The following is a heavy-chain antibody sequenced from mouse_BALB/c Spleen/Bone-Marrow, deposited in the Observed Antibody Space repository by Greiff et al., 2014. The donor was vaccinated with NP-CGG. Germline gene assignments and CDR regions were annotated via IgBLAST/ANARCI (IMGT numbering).Heavy chain of an antibody. CDR2: ISPGNSDI. Sequence: VQLQQSAAELVKPGASVKISCKASGYTFTDHAIHWVKQKPEQGLEWIGYISPGNSDIKYNEKFKGKATLTADKSSSTAYMQLNSLTSEDSAVYFCKRSDGNYYAMDYWGQGTSVTVSS. CDR1: GYTFTDHA. CDR3: KRSDGNYYAMDY. V-gene: IGHV1S53*02. D-gene: IGHD2-1*01. J-gene: IGHJ4*01.